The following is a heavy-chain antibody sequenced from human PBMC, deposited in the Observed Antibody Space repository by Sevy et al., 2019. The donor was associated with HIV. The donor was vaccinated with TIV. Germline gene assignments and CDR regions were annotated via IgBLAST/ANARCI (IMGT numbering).Heavy chain of an antibody. Sequence: GGSLRLSCAASGLPFSSYAMHWVRRGPGKGLEWVADISYDARNEAYADSVKGRFTISRDNSKNTQYLQMNSLRAEDTAVYYCARFPPERAFDIWGQGTMVTVSS. CDR3: ARFPPERAFDI. CDR1: GLPFSSYA. V-gene: IGHV3-30*04. J-gene: IGHJ3*02. CDR2: ISYDARNE.